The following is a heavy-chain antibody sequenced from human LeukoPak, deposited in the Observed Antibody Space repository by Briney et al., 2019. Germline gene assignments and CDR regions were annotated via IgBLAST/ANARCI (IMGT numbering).Heavy chain of an antibody. J-gene: IGHJ1*01. D-gene: IGHD3-22*01. V-gene: IGHV3-74*01. CDR1: GFTFSSYW. Sequence: PGGSLRLSCAASGFTFSSYWMHWVRQAPGKGLVWVSRIKGDGNTNYADSVKGRFTISRDNAKNTVSLQMSSLRAEDTGVYYCARAPSEIGGYYPEYFRHWGQGTLVTVSS. CDR3: ARAPSEIGGYYPEYFRH. CDR2: IKGDGNT.